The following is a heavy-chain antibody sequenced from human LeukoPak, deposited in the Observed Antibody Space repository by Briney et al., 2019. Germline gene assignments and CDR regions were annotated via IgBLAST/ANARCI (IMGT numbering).Heavy chain of an antibody. D-gene: IGHD3-10*01. CDR2: ISGSGGSA. Sequence: GGSLRLSCAASGFTFSSYAVSWVRQAPRKGLEWVSAISGSGGSAYYADSVKGRFTISRDNSKNTLYLQMNSLRAEDTAVYYCAKSQYYYGSGSYIPQYHMDVWGKGTTVTVSS. J-gene: IGHJ6*03. CDR1: GFTFSSYA. CDR3: AKSQYYYGSGSYIPQYHMDV. V-gene: IGHV3-23*01.